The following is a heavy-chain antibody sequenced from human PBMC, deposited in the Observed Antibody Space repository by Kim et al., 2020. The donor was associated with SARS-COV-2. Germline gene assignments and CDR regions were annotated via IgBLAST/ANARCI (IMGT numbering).Heavy chain of an antibody. CDR1: GYTFINYA. D-gene: IGHD6-13*01. J-gene: IGHJ4*02. CDR3: ARGQPRRAAPSDF. V-gene: IGHV7-4-1*02. Sequence: ASVKVSCKASGYTFINYAINWVRQAPGQGLEWMGWINTNTVNSTYAQAFTGRFVFSLDTSVSTAYLHINTLKAEDTAVYYCARGQPRRAAPSDFWGQGTLVTVSS. CDR2: INTNTVNS.